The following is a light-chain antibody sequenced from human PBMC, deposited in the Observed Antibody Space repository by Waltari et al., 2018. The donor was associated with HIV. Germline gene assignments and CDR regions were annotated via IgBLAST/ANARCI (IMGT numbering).Light chain of an antibody. V-gene: IGLV2-8*01. Sequence: QSALTQPPSASGSPGQSVTLSCTGTSSDVGGYNYVSWHQQHPGKAPKPMIYAVIKRPSGVPDRFPGSKSGNTASLTVSGLQPEDEADYYCSSHAGSKVVFGGGTRLTVL. CDR3: SSHAGSKVV. CDR2: AVI. J-gene: IGLJ2*01. CDR1: SSDVGGYNY.